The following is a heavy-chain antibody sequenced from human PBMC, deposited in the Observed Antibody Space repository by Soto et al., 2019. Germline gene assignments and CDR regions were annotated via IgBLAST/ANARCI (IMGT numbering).Heavy chain of an antibody. J-gene: IGHJ4*02. D-gene: IGHD3-10*01. V-gene: IGHV3-30*04. CDR1: GSTFRSYA. CDR2: ISRDGTNK. CDR3: ARSRSGAVADSFDF. Sequence: QPGGSLRLSCAASGSTFRSYAIHWVRQAPGKGLEWVAVISRDGTNKYYVDSVKGRFTISRDNSKDTVYLQMNSLRDEDSAMFYCARSRSGAVADSFDFWGQGTLVTVSS.